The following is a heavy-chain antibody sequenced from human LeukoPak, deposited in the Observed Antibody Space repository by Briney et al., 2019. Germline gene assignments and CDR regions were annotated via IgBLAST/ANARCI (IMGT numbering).Heavy chain of an antibody. Sequence: PSETLSLTCTVSGGSISSGGYYWSWIRQHPGKGLEWIGYIYYSGSTYYNPSLKSRVTISVDTPKNQFSLKLSSVTAADTAVYYCARLFASDNYYYYYGMDVWGQGTTVTVSS. CDR3: ARLFASDNYYYYYGMDV. V-gene: IGHV4-31*03. CDR2: IYYSGST. D-gene: IGHD3-16*01. J-gene: IGHJ6*02. CDR1: GGSISSGGYY.